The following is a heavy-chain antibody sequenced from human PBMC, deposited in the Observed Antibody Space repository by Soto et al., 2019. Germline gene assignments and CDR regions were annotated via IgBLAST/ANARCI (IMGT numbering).Heavy chain of an antibody. J-gene: IGHJ6*02. CDR1: GFTFSSYA. D-gene: IGHD2-15*01. CDR2: ISYDGSNK. CDR3: ARSGYCSGGSCYFNWNYYYYGMDV. Sequence: GGSLRLSCAASGFTFSSYAMHWVRQAPGKGLEWVAVISYDGSNKYYADSVKGRFTISRDNSKNTLYLQMNSLRAEDTAVYYCARSGYCSGGSCYFNWNYYYYGMDVWGQGTTVTVSS. V-gene: IGHV3-30-3*01.